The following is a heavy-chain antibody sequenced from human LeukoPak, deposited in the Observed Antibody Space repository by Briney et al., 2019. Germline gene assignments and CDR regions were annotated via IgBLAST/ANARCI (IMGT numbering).Heavy chain of an antibody. Sequence: SETLSLTCTVSGGSISSYYGSWIRQPPGKGLEWIGYIYYSGSTNYNPSLKSRVTISVDTSKNQFSLKLSSVTAADTAVYYCAGTTVTTLHAFDIWGQGTMVTVSS. V-gene: IGHV4-59*01. CDR1: GGSISSYY. CDR3: AGTTVTTLHAFDI. D-gene: IGHD4-17*01. CDR2: IYYSGST. J-gene: IGHJ3*02.